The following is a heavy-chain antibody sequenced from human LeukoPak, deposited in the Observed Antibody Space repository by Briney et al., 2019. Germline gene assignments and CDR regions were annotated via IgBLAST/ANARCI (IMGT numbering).Heavy chain of an antibody. CDR1: GGSISSSSYY. CDR3: ARDGGDDYGDYDRPPFDY. V-gene: IGHV4-39*07. D-gene: IGHD4-17*01. J-gene: IGHJ4*02. CDR2: IYYSGST. Sequence: SETLSLTCTVSGGSISSSSYYWGWIRQPPGKGLEWIGSIYYSGSTYYNPSLKSRVTISVDTSKNQFSLKLSSVTAADTAVYYCARDGGDDYGDYDRPPFDYWGQGTLVTVSS.